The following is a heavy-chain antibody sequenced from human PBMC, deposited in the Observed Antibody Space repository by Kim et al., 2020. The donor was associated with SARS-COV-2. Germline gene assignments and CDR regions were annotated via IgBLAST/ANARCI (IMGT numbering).Heavy chain of an antibody. CDR3: TTASGYGGSGLMPEYAMDF. D-gene: IGHD2-15*01. CDR1: GYTFTRYG. V-gene: IGHV1-18*01. J-gene: IGHJ6*02. CDR2: ISAYNGNM. Sequence: ASVKVSCKASGYTFTRYGINWVRQAPGQGLEWMGWISAYNGNMKYAQMLQDRVTMTTDTSTSTAYLELRNLKPDDTAVYYCTTASGYGGSGLMPEYAMDFWGQGTTVTVSS.